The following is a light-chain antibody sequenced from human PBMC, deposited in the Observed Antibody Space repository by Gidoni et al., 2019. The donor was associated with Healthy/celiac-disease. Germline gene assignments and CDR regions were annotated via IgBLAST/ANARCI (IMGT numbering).Light chain of an antibody. Sequence: DIKMTQSPSSLSASVGDRVTITCRASQGISNYLAWYQQKPGKVPKLLIYAASTLQSGVPSRFSGSGSGTDFTITISSLQPEDVATYYCQKYNSAPPTFXGXTKVEIK. CDR1: QGISNY. CDR3: QKYNSAPPT. V-gene: IGKV1-27*01. J-gene: IGKJ4*01. CDR2: AAS.